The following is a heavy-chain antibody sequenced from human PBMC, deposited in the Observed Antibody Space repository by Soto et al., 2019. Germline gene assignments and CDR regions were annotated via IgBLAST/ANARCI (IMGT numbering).Heavy chain of an antibody. V-gene: IGHV4-34*01. CDR2: INHSGST. CDR1: GGSFSGYY. J-gene: IGHJ5*02. Sequence: SETLSLTCAVYGGSFSGYYWIWIRQPPGKGLEWIGEINHSGSTNYNPSLKSRVTISVDTSKNQFSLKLSSVTAADTAVYYCARVKGYSSSWFDPWGQGTLVTVS. D-gene: IGHD6-13*01. CDR3: ARVKGYSSSWFDP.